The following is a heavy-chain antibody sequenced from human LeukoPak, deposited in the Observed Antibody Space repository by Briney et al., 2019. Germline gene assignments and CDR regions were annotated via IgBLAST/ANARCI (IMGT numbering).Heavy chain of an antibody. CDR3: ARSYGEWEPTYFDY. V-gene: IGHV4-59*01. J-gene: IGHJ4*02. CDR1: GGSLSSYY. CDR2: IYYSGST. D-gene: IGHD1-26*01. Sequence: SETLSLTCTVSGGSLSSYYWSWIRRPPGKGLEWIGYIYYSGSTNYNPSLKSRVTISVDTSKNQFSLKLSSVTAADTAVYYCARSYGEWEPTYFDYWGQGTLVTVSS.